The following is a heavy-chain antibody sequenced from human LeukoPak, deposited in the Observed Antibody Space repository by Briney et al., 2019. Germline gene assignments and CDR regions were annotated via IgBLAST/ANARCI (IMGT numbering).Heavy chain of an antibody. CDR2: IYDSGST. CDR1: GDSISSGSFY. J-gene: IGHJ3*02. V-gene: IGHV4-39*01. D-gene: IGHD4-17*01. CDR3: ARPDYGDYVFDI. Sequence: PSETLSLTCTVSGDSISSGSFYWSWIRQAAGKGLEWIGSIYDSGSTYYNPSLKSRVTISVDTSKNQFSLKLRSVTAADTAVYHCARPDYGDYVFDIWGQGTMVTVSS.